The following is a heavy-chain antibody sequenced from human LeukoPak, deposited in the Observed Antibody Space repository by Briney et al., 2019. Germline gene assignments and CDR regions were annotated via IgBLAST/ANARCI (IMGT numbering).Heavy chain of an antibody. CDR3: ARQPNYYDSSGYRIDYFDC. V-gene: IGHV4-39*01. D-gene: IGHD3-22*01. CDR1: GGSISSSSYY. CDR2: IYYSGTT. Sequence: SETLSLTCTVSGGSISSSSYYWGWIRQPPGKGLEWIGTIYYSGTTYYNPSLKSRVTISVDTSKNQFSLKLSSVTAADTAVYFCARQPNYYDSSGYRIDYFDCWGQGTLVTVSS. J-gene: IGHJ4*02.